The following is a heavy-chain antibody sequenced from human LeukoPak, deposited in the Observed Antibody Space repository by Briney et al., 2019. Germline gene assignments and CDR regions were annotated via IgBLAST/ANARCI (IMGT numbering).Heavy chain of an antibody. CDR2: INHSGST. CDR1: GGSFSGYY. V-gene: IGHV4-34*01. D-gene: IGHD4/OR15-4a*01. Sequence: SETLSLTCAVYGGSFSGYYWSWIRQPPGKGLEWIGEINHSGSTNYNPSLKSRVTISVDTSKNQFSLKLSSVTAADTAVYYCARRRLYDYWGQGTLVTVSS. J-gene: IGHJ4*02. CDR3: ARRRLYDY.